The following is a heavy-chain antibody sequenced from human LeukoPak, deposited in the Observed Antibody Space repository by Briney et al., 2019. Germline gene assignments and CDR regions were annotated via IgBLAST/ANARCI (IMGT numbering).Heavy chain of an antibody. CDR2: ISCSSTSI. Sequence: PGGSLRLSCAASGFTFSSYSMNLVRQAPGKGLEWVSYISCSSTSIYYADSVRGRFTISRDNAKSSLYLQMNSLSDEDTDVYFCAREYYDILTGDFDFWGQGALVTVSS. J-gene: IGHJ4*02. D-gene: IGHD3-9*01. V-gene: IGHV3-48*02. CDR1: GFTFSSYS. CDR3: AREYYDILTGDFDF.